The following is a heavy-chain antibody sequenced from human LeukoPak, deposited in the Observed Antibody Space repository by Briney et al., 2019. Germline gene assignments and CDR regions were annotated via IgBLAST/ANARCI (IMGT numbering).Heavy chain of an antibody. Sequence: PSETLSLTCTVSGGSISSYYWSWIRQPAGKRLEWIGRIYTSGSTNYNPSLKSRVTMSVDTSKNQFSLKLSSVTAADTAVYYCARVLLWFGELFDAFDIWGQGTMVTVSS. CDR2: IYTSGST. V-gene: IGHV4-4*07. CDR1: GGSISSYY. CDR3: ARVLLWFGELFDAFDI. J-gene: IGHJ3*02. D-gene: IGHD3-10*01.